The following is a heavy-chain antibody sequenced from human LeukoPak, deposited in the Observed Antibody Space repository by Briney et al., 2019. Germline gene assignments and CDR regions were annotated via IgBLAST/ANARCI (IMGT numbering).Heavy chain of an antibody. V-gene: IGHV4-38-2*02. CDR2: IYHSGTT. Sequence: SETLSLTCTVSGYSISSGYYWGWIRQSPGKGLEWIGNIYHSGTTYYNPSLKSRVTISVDTSKNQFSLKLSSVTAADTAVYYCARDSDLGGYDLGGAFDIWGQGTMVTVSS. CDR3: ARDSDLGGYDLGGAFDI. CDR1: GYSISSGYY. D-gene: IGHD5-12*01. J-gene: IGHJ3*02.